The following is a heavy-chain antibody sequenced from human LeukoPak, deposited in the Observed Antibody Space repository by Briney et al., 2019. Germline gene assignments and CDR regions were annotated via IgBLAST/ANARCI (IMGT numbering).Heavy chain of an antibody. CDR2: ISSSSSYI. CDR3: ARAGRITIFGVVPPFDY. CDR1: GFTFSSYS. D-gene: IGHD3-3*01. Sequence: KTGGSLRLSCAASGFTFSSYSMNWVRQAPGKGLEWVSSISSSSSYIYYADSVKGRFTISRDNAKNSLYLQMNSLRAEDTAVYYCARAGRITIFGVVPPFDYWGQGTLVTVSS. V-gene: IGHV3-21*01. J-gene: IGHJ4*02.